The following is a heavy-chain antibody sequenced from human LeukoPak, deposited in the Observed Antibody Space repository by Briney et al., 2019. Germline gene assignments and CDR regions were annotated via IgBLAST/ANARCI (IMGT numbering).Heavy chain of an antibody. V-gene: IGHV4-59*01. Sequence: SETLSLTCTVSGGSISSYYWSWIRQPPGKGLEWIGYIYYSGSTNYNPSLKSRVTISIDTSKNQLSLQLTSVTAADTAVYYCARVTDWNDLDYWGPGTLVTVSS. CDR2: IYYSGST. CDR1: GGSISSYY. J-gene: IGHJ4*02. D-gene: IGHD1-1*01. CDR3: ARVTDWNDLDY.